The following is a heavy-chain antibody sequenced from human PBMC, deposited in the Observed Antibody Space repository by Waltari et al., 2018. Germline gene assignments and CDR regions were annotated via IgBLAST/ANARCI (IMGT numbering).Heavy chain of an antibody. Sequence: QVQLQESGPGLVKPSETLSLTCAVSGYSISSGYYWGWLRQPPGKGLVWIGSIYHGGSTYYNPSLKSRVTISVDTSKNQFALKLSSVTAADTAVYYCARVDYYDSSGYFFDYWGQGTLVTVSS. D-gene: IGHD3-22*01. CDR2: IYHGGST. CDR1: GYSISSGYY. V-gene: IGHV4-38-2*01. CDR3: ARVDYYDSSGYFFDY. J-gene: IGHJ4*02.